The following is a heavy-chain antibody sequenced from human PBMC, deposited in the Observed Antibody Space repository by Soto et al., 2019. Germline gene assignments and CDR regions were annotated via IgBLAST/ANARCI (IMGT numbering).Heavy chain of an antibody. V-gene: IGHV3-30*18. CDR2: ISYDGSNK. CDR1: GFTFSSYG. D-gene: IGHD4-17*01. Sequence: QVQLVESGGGVVQPGRSLRLSCAASGFTFSSYGMHWVRQAPGKGLEWVAVISYDGSNKYYADSVKGRVTISRDNSKNTLYLQMNSLRAEDTAVYYCAKSDYGDYTPNFDYWGQGTLVTVSS. J-gene: IGHJ4*02. CDR3: AKSDYGDYTPNFDY.